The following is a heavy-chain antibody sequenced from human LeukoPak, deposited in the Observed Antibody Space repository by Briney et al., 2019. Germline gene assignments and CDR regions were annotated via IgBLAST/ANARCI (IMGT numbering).Heavy chain of an antibody. Sequence: GGSLRLSCAASGFTFDRYTLHWVRQSPGKGLEWVSLINRRGHTYYADSVKGRFTISRDNAKNSLYLQMNSLRAEDTAVYYCARRTFDPWGQGTLVTVSS. CDR2: INRRGHT. V-gene: IGHV3-43*01. D-gene: IGHD1-7*01. J-gene: IGHJ5*02. CDR3: ARRTFDP. CDR1: GFTFDRYT.